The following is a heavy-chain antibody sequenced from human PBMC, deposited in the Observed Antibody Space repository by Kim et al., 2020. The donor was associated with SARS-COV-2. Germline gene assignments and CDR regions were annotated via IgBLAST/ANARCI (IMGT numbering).Heavy chain of an antibody. Sequence: GGSLRLSCAASGFTFSDAWMNWMRQAPGQGLDWVGRIKRNSDCGTVDYAAAVEGRFTISRDDSKNTLYLQMNSLKTEDTAVYYCTTDPYNPTPMGNWGQGTLVTVSS. D-gene: IGHD3-10*01. CDR2: IKRNSDCGTV. V-gene: IGHV3-15*01. J-gene: IGHJ4*02. CDR1: GFTFSDAW. CDR3: TTDPYNPTPMGN.